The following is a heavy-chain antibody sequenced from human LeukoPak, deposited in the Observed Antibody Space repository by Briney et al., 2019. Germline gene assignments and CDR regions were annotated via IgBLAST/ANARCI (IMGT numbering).Heavy chain of an antibody. Sequence: GGSLPLSCAASGFTFNSYAMNWVRQAPGKGLEWVSVISGSGGSTYYADSVKGRFTISRDNSKNTLYVQMNSLRAEDTAVYYCAKAVGSRWYYFDYWGQEPLATVSS. CDR1: GFTFNSYA. CDR3: AKAVGSRWYYFDY. J-gene: IGHJ4*02. V-gene: IGHV3-23*01. CDR2: ISGSGGST. D-gene: IGHD6-13*01.